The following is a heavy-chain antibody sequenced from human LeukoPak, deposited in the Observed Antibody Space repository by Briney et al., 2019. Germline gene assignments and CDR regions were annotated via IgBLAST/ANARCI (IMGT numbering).Heavy chain of an antibody. J-gene: IGHJ4*02. CDR1: GGSISCYY. Sequence: SETLSLTCTVSGGSISCYYWIWIRQPTGKALEGIGYIYYSGSTNYNPSLKSRVTISVDTSKNQFSLKLSSVTAADTAVYYCARRGYSYGYDFDYWGQGTLVTVSS. CDR2: IYYSGST. D-gene: IGHD5-18*01. V-gene: IGHV4-59*01. CDR3: ARRGYSYGYDFDY.